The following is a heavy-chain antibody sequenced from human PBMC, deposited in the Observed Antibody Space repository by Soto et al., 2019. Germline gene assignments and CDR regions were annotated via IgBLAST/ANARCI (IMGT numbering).Heavy chain of an antibody. CDR1: GYTLTELS. J-gene: IGHJ3*02. CDR3: ATGGRITMVRGVTPGGAFDI. Sequence: ASVKVSCKVSGYTLTELSMHWVRQAPGKGLEWMGGFDPEDGGTIYAQKFQGRVTMTEDTSTDTAYMELSSLRSEDTAVYYCATGGRITMVRGVTPGGAFDIWGQGTMVTVSS. V-gene: IGHV1-24*01. D-gene: IGHD3-10*01. CDR2: FDPEDGGT.